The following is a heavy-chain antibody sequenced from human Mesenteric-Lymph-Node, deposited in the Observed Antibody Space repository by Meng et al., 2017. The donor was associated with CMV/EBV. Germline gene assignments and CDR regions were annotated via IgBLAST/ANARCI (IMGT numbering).Heavy chain of an antibody. CDR1: GFTFSSYA. Sequence: GGSLRLSCAASGFTFSSYAMSWVRQAPGKGLAWVSVFYSGGSSTYYADSVKGRFTISRDNSKNTLYLQMNSLRAEDTAVYYCLSSGGVWGQGTTVTVSS. V-gene: IGHV3-23*03. D-gene: IGHD3-10*01. CDR2: FYSGGSST. J-gene: IGHJ6*02. CDR3: LSSGGV.